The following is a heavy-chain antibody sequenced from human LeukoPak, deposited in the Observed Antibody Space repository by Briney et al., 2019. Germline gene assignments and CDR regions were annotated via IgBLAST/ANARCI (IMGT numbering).Heavy chain of an antibody. D-gene: IGHD3-22*01. V-gene: IGHV4-59*01. CDR2: IYYSGST. CDR3: ARGYSSGYYYDP. Sequence: SETLSVTCTVSGRSISSYYWSGIRQPPGKGLEWIGYIYYSGSTNYNPSLKSRVTISVDTSKNQFSLKMSSVTAADTAVYYCARGYSSGYYYDPWGQGTLVTVSS. J-gene: IGHJ5*02. CDR1: GRSISSYY.